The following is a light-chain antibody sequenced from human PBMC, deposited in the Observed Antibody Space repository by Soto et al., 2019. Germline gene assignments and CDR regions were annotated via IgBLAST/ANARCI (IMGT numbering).Light chain of an antibody. Sequence: DIVMTQSPLSLPGTPGEPASISCRSSQSLLHSNGYNYLDWYLQKSGQSPQLLIYLGSNRSSGVPDRFSGSGSGTDFTLRISRVEPEDVGVYYCMQATHSPWAFGLGTKVDIK. CDR2: LGS. CDR3: MQATHSPWA. V-gene: IGKV2-28*01. J-gene: IGKJ1*01. CDR1: QSLLHSNGYNY.